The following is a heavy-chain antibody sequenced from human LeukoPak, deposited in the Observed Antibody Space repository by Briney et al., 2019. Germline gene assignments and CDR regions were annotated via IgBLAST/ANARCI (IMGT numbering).Heavy chain of an antibody. CDR2: ISSSGTTI. Sequence: GGSLRLSCAASGFTFSNAWMNWVRQAPGKGLEWVSYISSSGTTIYYADSVKGRFTISRDNAKNSLYLQMNSLRAEDTAVYYCARPRGDSSGFSDYWGQGTLVTVSS. D-gene: IGHD3-22*01. CDR3: ARPRGDSSGFSDY. J-gene: IGHJ4*02. CDR1: GFTFSNAW. V-gene: IGHV3-11*01.